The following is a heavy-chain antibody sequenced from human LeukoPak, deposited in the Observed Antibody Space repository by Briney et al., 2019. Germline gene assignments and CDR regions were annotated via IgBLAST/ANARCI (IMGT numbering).Heavy chain of an antibody. CDR1: GYSISSGYY. CDR3: AGGGPDYGDYIAY. Sequence: SETLSLTCAVSGYSISSGYYWGWIRQPPGKGLEWIGSICHSGSTYYNPSLKSRVTISVDTSKNQFSLKLSSVTAADTAVYYCAGGGPDYGDYIAYWGQGTLVTVSS. J-gene: IGHJ4*02. D-gene: IGHD4-17*01. CDR2: ICHSGST. V-gene: IGHV4-38-2*01.